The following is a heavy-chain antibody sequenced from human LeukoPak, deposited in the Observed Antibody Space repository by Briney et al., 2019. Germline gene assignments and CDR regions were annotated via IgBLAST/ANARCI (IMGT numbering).Heavy chain of an antibody. CDR2: IDTSGNT. Sequence: PSETLSLTCTVSGGFISSYYWSWIRQPAGKGLEWIGRIDTSGNTNYNPSLKSRVTLSLDTSKNQFSLKLSSVTAADTAMYYCARDTTTVVTLDYWGQGTLVTVSS. D-gene: IGHD4-23*01. CDR3: ARDTTTVVTLDY. V-gene: IGHV4-4*07. CDR1: GGFISSYY. J-gene: IGHJ4*02.